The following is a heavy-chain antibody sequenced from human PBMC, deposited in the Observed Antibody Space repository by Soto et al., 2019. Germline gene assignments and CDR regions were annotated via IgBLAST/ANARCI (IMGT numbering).Heavy chain of an antibody. Sequence: QVQLVQSGAEVKKPGASVKVSCKASGYTFTSYAMHWVRQAPGQRLEWMGWINAGNGNTKYSQKFQGRVTITRDTSASTAYMELSSLRSEDTAVYYCARDPDCVGNPTGNYWGQGTLVTVSS. V-gene: IGHV1-3*01. CDR2: INAGNGNT. J-gene: IGHJ4*02. D-gene: IGHD2-21*02. CDR1: GYTFTSYA. CDR3: ARDPDCVGNPTGNY.